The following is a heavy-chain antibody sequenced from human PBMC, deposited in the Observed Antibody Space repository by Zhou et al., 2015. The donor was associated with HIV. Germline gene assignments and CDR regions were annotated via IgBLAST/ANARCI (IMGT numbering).Heavy chain of an antibody. D-gene: IGHD3-22*01. CDR2: IIPIFGTA. V-gene: IGHV1-69*12. J-gene: IGHJ4*02. CDR3: ASHDSSGYYPIGPFDY. CDR1: GGTFSSYA. Sequence: QVQLVQSGAEVKKPGSSVKVSCKASGGTFSSYAISWVRQAPGQGLEWMGGIIPIFGTANYAQKFQGRVTITADESTSTAYMELSSLRSEDTAVYYCASHDSSGYYPIGPFDYWGQGTLVTVSS.